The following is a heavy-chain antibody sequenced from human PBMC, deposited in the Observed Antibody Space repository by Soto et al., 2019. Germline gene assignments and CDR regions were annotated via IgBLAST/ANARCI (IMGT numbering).Heavy chain of an antibody. CDR2: MSYDGSNK. CDR1: GFTFSTYT. V-gene: IGHV3-30-3*01. CDR3: ARTRGAYYDFWSGPRSTYYYYSMDV. J-gene: IGHJ6*02. D-gene: IGHD3-3*01. Sequence: QVHLVESGGGVVQPGRSLRLSCAASGFTFSTYTMHWVRQAPGKGLEWVAVMSYDGSNKYYADSVKGRFTVSRDNSKNTLYLQMNSLRAKDTAVYYCARTRGAYYDFWSGPRSTYYYYSMDVWGQGTTVTVSS.